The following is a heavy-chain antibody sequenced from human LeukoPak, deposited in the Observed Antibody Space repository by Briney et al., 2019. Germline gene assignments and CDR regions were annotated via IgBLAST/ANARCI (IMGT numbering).Heavy chain of an antibody. V-gene: IGHV4-4*02. J-gene: IGHJ4*02. CDR3: ARATRGGSGSYYYFDY. CDR1: GGSISTSDW. CDR2: IYHSGTI. Sequence: SGTLSLTCAVSGGSISTSDWWTWVRQPPGKGLEWIGEIYHSGTINYSPSLKSRVTISVDKSKNQFFLKLSSVTAADTAVYYCARATRGGSGSYYYFDYWGQGTLVTVSS. D-gene: IGHD1-26*01.